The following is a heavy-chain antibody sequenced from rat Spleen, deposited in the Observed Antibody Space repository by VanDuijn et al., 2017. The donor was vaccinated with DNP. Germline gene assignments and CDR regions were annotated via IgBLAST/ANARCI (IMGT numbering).Heavy chain of an antibody. V-gene: IGHV5-25*01. CDR2: ISTGGGNT. J-gene: IGHJ3*01. Sequence: HLVESGGGLVQPGRSLKLSCAAAGVTFGDFNMAWVRQLPERGLEWVATISTGGGNTYYRDSVKGRFTISRDNAKNTLYLQMNSLRSEDTATYYCATHSTRVGYAMDAWGQGTLVTVSS. CDR3: ATHSTRVGYAMDA. CDR1: GVTFGDFN. D-gene: IGHD1-4*01.